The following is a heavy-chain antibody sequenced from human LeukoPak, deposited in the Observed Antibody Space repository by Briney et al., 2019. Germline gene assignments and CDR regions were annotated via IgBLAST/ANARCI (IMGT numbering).Heavy chain of an antibody. CDR2: ISWNSGSI. J-gene: IGHJ5*02. CDR3: AKGGSSGWYVGNWFDP. V-gene: IGHV3-9*01. D-gene: IGHD6-19*01. Sequence: GGSLRLSCAASGFTFDDYAMHWVRHAPGKGLEWVSGISWNSGSIGYADSVKGRFTISRDNAKNSLYLQMNSLRAEDTALYYCAKGGSSGWYVGNWFDPWGQGTLVTVSS. CDR1: GFTFDDYA.